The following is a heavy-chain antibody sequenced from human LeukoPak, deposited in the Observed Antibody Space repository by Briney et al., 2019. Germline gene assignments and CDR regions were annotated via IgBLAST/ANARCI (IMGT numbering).Heavy chain of an antibody. CDR2: IIPILGIA. Sequence: GASVKVSCKASGGTFSSYAISWVRQAPGQGLEWMGRIIPILGIANYAQKFQGRVTITADKSTSTAYMELSSLRSEDTAVYYCAREGPAAISRPFDYWGQGTLVTVSS. CDR3: AREGPAAISRPFDY. CDR1: GGTFSSYA. D-gene: IGHD2-2*01. J-gene: IGHJ4*02. V-gene: IGHV1-69*04.